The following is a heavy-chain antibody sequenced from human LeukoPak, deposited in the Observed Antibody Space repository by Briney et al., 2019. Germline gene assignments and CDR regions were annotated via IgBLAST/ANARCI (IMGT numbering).Heavy chain of an antibody. CDR1: GFTFSDYY. J-gene: IGHJ4*02. D-gene: IGHD2-15*01. CDR3: ARDKSRYCSGGSCPYFDY. Sequence: GGSLRLSCAASGFTFSDYYMSWIRQAPGKGLGWVSYISSSGSTIYYADSVKGRFTISRDNAKNSLYLQMNSLRAEDTAVYYCARDKSRYCSGGSCPYFDYWGQGTLVTVSS. CDR2: ISSSGSTI. V-gene: IGHV3-11*01.